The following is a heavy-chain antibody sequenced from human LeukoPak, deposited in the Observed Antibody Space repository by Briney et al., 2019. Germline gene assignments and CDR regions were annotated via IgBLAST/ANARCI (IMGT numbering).Heavy chain of an antibody. CDR3: ARGRVSYLDY. V-gene: IGHV1-8*01. Sequence: ASVKVSCKASGYTFTSYDINWVRQATGQGREWMGWMNPNSGHIGYAQKFQGRLTITRDTSITTAYMALSSLRSEDTAVYYCARGRVSYLDYWGQGTLVTVSS. CDR1: GYTFTSYD. D-gene: IGHD3-3*01. CDR2: MNPNSGHI. J-gene: IGHJ4*02.